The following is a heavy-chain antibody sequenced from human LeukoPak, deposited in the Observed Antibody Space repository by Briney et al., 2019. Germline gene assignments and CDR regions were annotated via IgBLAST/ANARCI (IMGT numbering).Heavy chain of an antibody. D-gene: IGHD6-13*01. CDR2: IYHIGNT. CDR1: GGSISSNNW. V-gene: IGHV4-4*02. CDR3: ARVVPGYFDV. Sequence: SGTLSLTCAVSGGSISSNNWWSWVRQPPGKGLEWIGEIYHIGNTNYNPSLQSRVSLSIDTSANHFSLKVNSVTAADTAVYYCARVVPGYFDVWGQGSLVTVSS. J-gene: IGHJ4*02.